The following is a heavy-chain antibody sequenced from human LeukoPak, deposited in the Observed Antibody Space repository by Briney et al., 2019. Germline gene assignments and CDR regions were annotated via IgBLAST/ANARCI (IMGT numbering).Heavy chain of an antibody. D-gene: IGHD2-8*01. Sequence: GGSLRLSCAASGFTFSSYSMNWVRQAPGKGLEWVANIKQDGSEKNYVDSVKGRFTISRDNAKNSLYLQMNSLRAEDTAVYYCASGSLIVDYWGQGTLVTVSS. J-gene: IGHJ4*02. V-gene: IGHV3-7*01. CDR2: IKQDGSEK. CDR1: GFTFSSYS. CDR3: ASGSLIVDY.